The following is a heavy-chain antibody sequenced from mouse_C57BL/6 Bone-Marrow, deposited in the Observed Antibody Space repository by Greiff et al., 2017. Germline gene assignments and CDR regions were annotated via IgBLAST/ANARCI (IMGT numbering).Heavy chain of an antibody. V-gene: IGHV1-61*01. D-gene: IGHD4-1*01. CDR1: GYTFTSYW. J-gene: IGHJ4*01. CDR2: IYPSDSET. Sequence: QVQLKQPGAELVRPGSSVKLSCKASGYTFTSYWMDWVKQRPGQGLEWIGNIYPSDSETHYNQKFKDKATLTVDKSSSTAYMQLSSLTSEDSAVYYWARREGLGQNYAMDYGGQGTSVTVSA. CDR3: ARREGLGQNYAMDY.